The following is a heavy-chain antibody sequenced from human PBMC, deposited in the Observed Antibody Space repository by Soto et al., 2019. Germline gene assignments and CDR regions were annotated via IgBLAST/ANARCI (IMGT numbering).Heavy chain of an antibody. D-gene: IGHD6-13*01. CDR2: ISSSSSTI. J-gene: IGHJ4*02. Sequence: GGSLRLSCAASGFTFSSYSMNWVRQAPGKGLEWVSYISSSSSTIYYADSVKGRFTISRDNAKNSLYLQMNSLRDEETAVYYCARGPRTYSSSWYPDYWGQGTLVTVSS. CDR1: GFTFSSYS. V-gene: IGHV3-48*02. CDR3: ARGPRTYSSSWYPDY.